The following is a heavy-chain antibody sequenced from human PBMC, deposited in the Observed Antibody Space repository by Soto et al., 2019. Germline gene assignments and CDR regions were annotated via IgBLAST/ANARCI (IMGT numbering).Heavy chain of an antibody. Sequence: TGGSLRLSCAASGFTFSSYAMFWVRQAPGKRLEWVSAISGSGGSTYYADSVKGRFTISRDNSKNTLYLQMNSLRAEDTAVYYCAKGDYIMITFGGVKWDYWGQGTLVTVSS. J-gene: IGHJ4*02. CDR2: ISGSGGST. CDR1: GFTFSSYA. V-gene: IGHV3-23*01. D-gene: IGHD3-16*01. CDR3: AKGDYIMITFGGVKWDY.